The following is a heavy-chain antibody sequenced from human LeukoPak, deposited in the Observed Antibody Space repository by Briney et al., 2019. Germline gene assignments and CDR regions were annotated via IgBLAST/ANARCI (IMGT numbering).Heavy chain of an antibody. J-gene: IGHJ4*02. V-gene: IGHV1-2*02. CDR3: AGLSGYDPYYFDY. D-gene: IGHD5-12*01. CDR1: GYSFTGYY. Sequence: ASMKVSCKASGYSFTGYYAHWVRQAPGQGLEWMGCINPNSGGTDYAQKFQGRVTMTRDTSISTAYMELSRLTSDDTAVYYCAGLSGYDPYYFDYWGQGTLVAVSS. CDR2: INPNSGGT.